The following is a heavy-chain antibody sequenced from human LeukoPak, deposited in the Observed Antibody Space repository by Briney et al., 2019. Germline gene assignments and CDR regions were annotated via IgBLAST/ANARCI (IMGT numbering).Heavy chain of an antibody. CDR2: ITSGGSYI. D-gene: IGHD1-26*01. CDR3: AKESDGGSFDIDY. J-gene: IGHJ4*02. Sequence: GGSLRLSCAASGFTFSNYNMNWVRQAPGKVLEWVSSITSGGSYIFYADSVKGRFTISRDNSKNSLYLQMNSLRIEDTALYYCAKESDGGSFDIDYWGQGTLDTVSS. V-gene: IGHV3-21*04. CDR1: GFTFSNYN.